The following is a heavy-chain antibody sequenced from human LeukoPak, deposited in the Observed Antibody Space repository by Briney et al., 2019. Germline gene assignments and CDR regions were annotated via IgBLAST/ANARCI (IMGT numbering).Heavy chain of an antibody. CDR2: IWSEGTIQ. Sequence: GGSLRLSCTASGFTFRNFGFHWVRQAPGKGLEWQAVIWSEGTIQLYADSAKGRFTISKDDLKNTLYLQMNSLRVEDTAIYYCARDYKTGHTDYWGQGTLVTVSS. CDR3: ARDYKTGHTDY. V-gene: IGHV3-33*01. CDR1: GFTFRNFG. D-gene: IGHD3-10*01. J-gene: IGHJ4*02.